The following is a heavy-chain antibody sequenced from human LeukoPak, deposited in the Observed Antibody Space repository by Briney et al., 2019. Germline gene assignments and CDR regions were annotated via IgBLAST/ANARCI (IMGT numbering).Heavy chain of an antibody. CDR2: IYYSGST. Sequence: SETLSLTCTVSGGSISSYYWSWIRQPPGKGLEWIGYIYYSGSTNYNPSLKSRVTISVDTSKNQFSLKLSSVTAADTAVYYCARDYGRITIFRDAFDIWGQGTMVTVSS. CDR1: GGSISSYY. D-gene: IGHD3-3*01. V-gene: IGHV4-59*01. J-gene: IGHJ3*02. CDR3: ARDYGRITIFRDAFDI.